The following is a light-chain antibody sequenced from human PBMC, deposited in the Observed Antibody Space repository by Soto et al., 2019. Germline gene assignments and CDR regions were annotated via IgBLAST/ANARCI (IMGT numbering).Light chain of an antibody. J-gene: IGKJ3*01. V-gene: IGKV1-39*01. CDR1: QIIGSY. CDR2: IAS. CDR3: QQGSSLPFT. Sequence: DIQMTQSPSSLSASVGDRVTITCRASQIIGSYLNWYQQKPGKAPELLIYIASSLKSGVPSRFSGIGSGTDFTLTISSLQPEDFATYYCQQGSSLPFTFGPGTKVDIK.